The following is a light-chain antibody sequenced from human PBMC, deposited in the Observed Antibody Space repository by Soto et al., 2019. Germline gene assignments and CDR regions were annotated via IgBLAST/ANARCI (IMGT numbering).Light chain of an antibody. J-gene: IGKJ5*01. CDR3: QNYNTWPPKIT. Sequence: EIVMTQSPATLSVSPGERATLSGRASQSVSSNLALYQQKPGHAPRLLIYGASTRATGIPATFSGSGSGTEFPLTIRSLQSEDFAVYYCQNYNTWPPKITFGQGTRLAIQ. CDR2: GAS. CDR1: QSVSSN. V-gene: IGKV3-15*01.